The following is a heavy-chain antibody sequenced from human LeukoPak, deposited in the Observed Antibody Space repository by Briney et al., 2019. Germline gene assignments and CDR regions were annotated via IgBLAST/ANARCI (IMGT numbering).Heavy chain of an antibody. V-gene: IGHV4-38-2*02. CDR1: GYSISSGYY. Sequence: SETLSLTCTVSGYSISSGYYWGWIRQPPGKGLEWTGSIYHSGSTYYNPSLKRRVTISVDTSKNQFSLKLSSVTAADTAVYYCARDTRVYGDYESDAFDIWGQGAMVTVSS. D-gene: IGHD4-17*01. CDR3: ARDTRVYGDYESDAFDI. CDR2: IYHSGST. J-gene: IGHJ3*02.